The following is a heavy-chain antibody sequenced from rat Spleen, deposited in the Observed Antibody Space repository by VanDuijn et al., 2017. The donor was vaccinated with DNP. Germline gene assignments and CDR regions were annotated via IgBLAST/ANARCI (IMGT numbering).Heavy chain of an antibody. V-gene: IGHV5-31*01. CDR1: GFTFSSYW. CDR2: ISNTGDHT. CDR3: TSNPQIRTAAPFDY. D-gene: IGHD3-8*01. J-gene: IGHJ2*01. Sequence: EVQLVETGGGLVQPGKSLKLSCVASGFTFSSYWMYWIRQAPGKGLEWVASISNTGDHTYYSDSVKGRFTISRDNAKSTLYLQVNSLRSEDTATYYCTSNPQIRTAAPFDYWGQGVMVTVSS.